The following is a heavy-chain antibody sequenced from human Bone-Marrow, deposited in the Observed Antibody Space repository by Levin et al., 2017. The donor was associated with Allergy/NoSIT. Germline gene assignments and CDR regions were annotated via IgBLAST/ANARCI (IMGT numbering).Heavy chain of an antibody. J-gene: IGHJ4*02. Sequence: LSLPFPFSFFSLLLLLSYWGWIRQPPGKGLEWIGSIYYGGSTYYNPSLKSRVPLSVDTSKNQFSLKLSSVTAADTAVYYCATRNSCTSTSCQKYFDYWGQGTLVTVSS. CDR3: ATRNSCTSTSCQKYFDY. CDR1: FFSLLLLLSY. V-gene: IGHV4-39*01. CDR2: IYYGGST. D-gene: IGHD2-2*01.